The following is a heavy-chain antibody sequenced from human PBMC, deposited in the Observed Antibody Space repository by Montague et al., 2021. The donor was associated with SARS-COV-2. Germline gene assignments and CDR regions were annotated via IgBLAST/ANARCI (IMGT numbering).Heavy chain of an antibody. Sequence: SETLSLTCTVSGGSISSYYWSWIRQPPGKGLEWIGYIFNSGSTNYNPSLKSRVTISVDTPKNQLSLRLRSVTAADTAVYYCVRVGVSNWYSFFDYWGQGTLVTVSS. J-gene: IGHJ4*02. D-gene: IGHD6-13*01. CDR3: VRVGVSNWYSFFDY. CDR1: GGSISSYY. CDR2: IFNSGST. V-gene: IGHV4-59*01.